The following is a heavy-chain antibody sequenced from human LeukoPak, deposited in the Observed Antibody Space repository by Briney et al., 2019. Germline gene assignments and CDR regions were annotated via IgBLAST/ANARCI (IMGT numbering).Heavy chain of an antibody. CDR1: GGTFSSYA. J-gene: IGHJ5*02. V-gene: IGHV1-2*02. D-gene: IGHD1-26*01. CDR3: ASGSYWT. Sequence: ASVKVSCKASGGTFSSYAISWVRQAPGQGLEWMGGINPSSGGTNYAQEFQGRVTMTRDKSINTAYMELGRLTSDDTAVYYCASGSYWTWGQGTLVTVSS. CDR2: INPSSGGT.